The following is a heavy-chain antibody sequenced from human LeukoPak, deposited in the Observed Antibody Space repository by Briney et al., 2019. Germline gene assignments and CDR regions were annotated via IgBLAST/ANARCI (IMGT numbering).Heavy chain of an antibody. J-gene: IGHJ4*02. CDR2: IIPILGIA. Sequence: ASVKVSCKASGCTFTSYGISWVRQAPGQGLEWMGRIIPILGIANYAQKFQGRVTITADKSTSTAYMELSSLRSEDTAVYYCARRTYSGSYEDCWGQGTLVTVSS. V-gene: IGHV1-69*04. CDR1: GCTFTSYG. CDR3: ARRTYSGSYEDC. D-gene: IGHD1-26*01.